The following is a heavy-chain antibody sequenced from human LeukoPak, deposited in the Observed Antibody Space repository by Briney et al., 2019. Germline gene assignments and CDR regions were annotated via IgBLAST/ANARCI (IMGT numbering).Heavy chain of an antibody. D-gene: IGHD6-19*01. CDR3: ARDTSSGWYGASDY. Sequence: GASVTVSCKASGGTFSSYTISWVRQAPGQGLEWMGRIIPILGIANYAQKFQGRVTITADKSTSKAYMEMSSLRSEDTAVYYCARDTSSGWYGASDYWGQGTLVTVSS. J-gene: IGHJ4*02. V-gene: IGHV1-69*04. CDR1: GGTFSSYT. CDR2: IIPILGIA.